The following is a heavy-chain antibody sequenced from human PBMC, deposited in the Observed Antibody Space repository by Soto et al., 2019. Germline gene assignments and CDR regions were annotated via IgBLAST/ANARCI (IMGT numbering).Heavy chain of an antibody. CDR3: ARDPIPGVVPAAMDYGMAV. J-gene: IGHJ6*02. V-gene: IGHV1-2*04. CDR2: INPNSGGT. Sequence: ASVKVSCKASGYTFTGYYMNWVRQAPGQGLEWMGWINPNSGGTNYAQKFQGWVTMTRDTSISTAYMELSRLRSDDTALYYCARDPIPGVVPAAMDYGMAVWGQGTTVTVSS. CDR1: GYTFTGYY. D-gene: IGHD2-2*01.